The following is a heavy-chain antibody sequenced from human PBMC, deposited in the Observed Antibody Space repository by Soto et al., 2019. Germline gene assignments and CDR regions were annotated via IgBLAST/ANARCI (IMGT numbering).Heavy chain of an antibody. D-gene: IGHD2-15*01. Sequence: SETLSLTCTVSGGSISSSSYYWGWIRQPPGQGLAWLGSIYYSGSTYYNPSLKSRVTISVDTSKNQFSLKLSSVTAADTAVYYCARRSLGYCSGGSCFQGDYYYGMDVWGQGTTGTVSS. CDR3: ARRSLGYCSGGSCFQGDYYYGMDV. CDR1: GGSISSSSYY. V-gene: IGHV4-39*01. J-gene: IGHJ6*02. CDR2: IYYSGST.